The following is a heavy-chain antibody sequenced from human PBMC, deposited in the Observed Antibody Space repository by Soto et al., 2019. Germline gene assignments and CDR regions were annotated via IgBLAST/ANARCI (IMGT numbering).Heavy chain of an antibody. J-gene: IGHJ6*02. CDR2: IITIFGTA. CDR3: AGAPFDGWLGHYYYGMDV. V-gene: IGHV1-69*01. CDR1: GGTFSSYA. D-gene: IGHD5-12*01. Sequence: QVQLVQSGAEVKKPGSSVKVSCKASGGTFSSYAISWVRQAPGQGLEWMGGIITIFGTANYAQKFQGRVTITADESTSTAYMELSSLRSEDTAVYYCAGAPFDGWLGHYYYGMDVWGQGTTVTVSS.